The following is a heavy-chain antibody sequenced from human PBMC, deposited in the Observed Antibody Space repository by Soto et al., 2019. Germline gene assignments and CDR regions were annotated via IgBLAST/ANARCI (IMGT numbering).Heavy chain of an antibody. J-gene: IGHJ5*02. CDR2: ISAYNGNT. Sequence: GASVKVSCKASGYTFTSYGIRWVRQAPGQGLEWMGWISAYNGNTNYAQKLQGRVTMTTDTSTSTAYMELRSLRSDDTAVYYCARSGYYDSSGNYYPNCFDPWGQGTLVTVSS. V-gene: IGHV1-18*01. CDR1: GYTFTSYG. CDR3: ARSGYYDSSGNYYPNCFDP. D-gene: IGHD3-22*01.